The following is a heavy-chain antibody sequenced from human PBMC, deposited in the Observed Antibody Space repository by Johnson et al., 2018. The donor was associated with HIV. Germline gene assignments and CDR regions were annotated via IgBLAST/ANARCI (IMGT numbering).Heavy chain of an antibody. CDR2: ISWNSGSK. CDR3: ARDVAAAKMDAFDT. D-gene: IGHD6-25*01. Sequence: MQLVESGGGVVQPGRSLRLSCAASGSNFDDYGMSWVRQVPGKGLEWVSGISWNSGSKDYADSVKGRFTISRDNAKNTLFLQINILRVDDTAVYHCARDVAAAKMDAFDTWGQGTMVIVSS. CDR1: GSNFDDYG. J-gene: IGHJ3*02. V-gene: IGHV3-20*01.